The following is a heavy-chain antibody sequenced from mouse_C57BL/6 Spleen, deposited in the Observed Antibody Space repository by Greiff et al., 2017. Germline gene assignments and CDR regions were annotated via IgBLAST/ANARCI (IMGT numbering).Heavy chain of an antibody. V-gene: IGHV1-26*01. CDR2: INPNNGGT. D-gene: IGHD4-1*02. J-gene: IGHJ2*01. CDR3: ARVANWVFDY. Sequence: VQLKQSGPELVKPGASVKISCKASGYTFTDYYMNWVKQSHGKSLEWIGDINPNNGGTSYNQKFKGKATLTVDKSSSTAYMELRSLTSEDSAVYYCARVANWVFDYWGQGTTLTVSS. CDR1: GYTFTDYY.